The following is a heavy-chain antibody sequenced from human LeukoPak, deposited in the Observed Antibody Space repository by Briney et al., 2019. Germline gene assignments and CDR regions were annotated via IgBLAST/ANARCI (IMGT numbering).Heavy chain of an antibody. D-gene: IGHD4/OR15-4a*01. V-gene: IGHV3-21*01. CDR3: ARASPLTYYFDA. J-gene: IGHJ4*02. Sequence: GGSLRLSCAASGFTFSSYAMSWVRQAPGKGPEWVALISAGGSYIYYADSVRGRFTVSNGNLQMDSLRVDDTAIYYCARASPLTYYFDAWGQGVQVTVAS. CDR2: ISAGGSYI. CDR1: GFTFSSYA.